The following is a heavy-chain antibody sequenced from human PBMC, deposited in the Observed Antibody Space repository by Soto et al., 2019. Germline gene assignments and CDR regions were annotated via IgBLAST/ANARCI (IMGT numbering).Heavy chain of an antibody. CDR2: IYYSGST. J-gene: IGHJ6*02. D-gene: IGHD6-6*01. CDR1: GGSISSSSYY. Sequence: SETLSLTCTVSGGSISSSSYYWGWIRQPPGKGLEWIGSIYYSGSTYYNPSLKSRVTISVDTSKNQFSLKLSSVTAADTAVYYCARREYSSLGYYYYGMDVWGQGTTVTVSS. V-gene: IGHV4-39*01. CDR3: ARREYSSLGYYYYGMDV.